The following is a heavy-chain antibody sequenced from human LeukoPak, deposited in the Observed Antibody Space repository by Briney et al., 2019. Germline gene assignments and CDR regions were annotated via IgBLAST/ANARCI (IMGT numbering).Heavy chain of an antibody. V-gene: IGHV3-30*02. CDR1: GFTFSSYG. CDR3: AKDEDYYGSEAFDY. Sequence: PGGSLRLSCAASGFTFSSYGMHWVRQAPGKGLEWVAFIRYDGSNKYYADSVKGQFTISRDNSKNTLYLQMNSLRAEDTAVYYCAKDEDYYGSEAFDYWGQGTLVTVSS. D-gene: IGHD3-10*01. J-gene: IGHJ4*02. CDR2: IRYDGSNK.